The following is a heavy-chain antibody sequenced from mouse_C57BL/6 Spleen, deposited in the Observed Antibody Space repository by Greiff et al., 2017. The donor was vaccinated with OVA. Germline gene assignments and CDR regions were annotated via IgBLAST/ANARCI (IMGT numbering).Heavy chain of an antibody. CDR1: GYTFTSYW. V-gene: IGHV1-55*01. CDR3: GKSTTVGQGYAMDY. J-gene: IGHJ4*01. CDR2: IYPGSGST. Sequence: VQLQQPGAELVKPGASVKMSCKASGYTFTSYWITWVKQRPGQGLEWIGDIYPGSGSTNYNEKFKCKATMTVDTSSSTAYMQLSSLTSDDSAVYYCGKSTTVGQGYAMDYWGQGTAASV. D-gene: IGHD1-1*01.